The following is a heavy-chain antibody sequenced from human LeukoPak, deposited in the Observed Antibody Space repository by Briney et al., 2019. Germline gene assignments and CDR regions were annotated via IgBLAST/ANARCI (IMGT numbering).Heavy chain of an antibody. D-gene: IGHD5-24*01. J-gene: IGHJ4*02. Sequence: SVKVSCKASGYTFTSYGISWVRQAPGQGLEWTGGIIPIFGTANYAQKFQGRVTITADESTSTAYMELSSLRSEDTAVYYCASMSRDGYNRAPRYWGQGTLVTVSS. CDR3: ASMSRDGYNRAPRY. CDR1: GYTFTSYG. CDR2: IIPIFGTA. V-gene: IGHV1-69*13.